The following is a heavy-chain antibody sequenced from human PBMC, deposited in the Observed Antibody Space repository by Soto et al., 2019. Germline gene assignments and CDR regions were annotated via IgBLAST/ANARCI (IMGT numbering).Heavy chain of an antibody. CDR2: VYYSGSS. CDR1: GDSISGGASF. J-gene: IGHJ5*02. Sequence: SETLSLTCTVSGDSISGGASFWSWIRQPPGKGLEWIANVYYSGSSYYNPSLKSRLTISVDTTKNQFTLQLKSMTAADTAVYYCAKLSCTSSTCYFPGWFDPWGQGTLVTVSS. CDR3: AKLSCTSSTCYFPGWFDP. V-gene: IGHV4-31*02. D-gene: IGHD2-2*01.